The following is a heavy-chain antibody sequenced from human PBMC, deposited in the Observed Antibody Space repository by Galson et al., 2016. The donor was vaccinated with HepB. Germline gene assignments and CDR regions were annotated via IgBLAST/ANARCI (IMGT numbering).Heavy chain of an antibody. J-gene: IGHJ4*02. V-gene: IGHV4-59*01. Sequence: SETLSLTCTVSGGSISGFHWSWIRQSPGKGLEWIGYVYSSGRTSYNPPLKSRVTVSVHTSKTQFFLNLTSVTAADTAVYYCARAYYYDSSIFDSWGQGTLVTVSP. CDR2: VYSSGRT. CDR3: ARAYYYDSSIFDS. D-gene: IGHD3-22*01. CDR1: GGSISGFH.